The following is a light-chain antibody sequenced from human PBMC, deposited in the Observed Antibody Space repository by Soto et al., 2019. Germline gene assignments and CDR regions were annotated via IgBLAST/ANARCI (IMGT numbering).Light chain of an antibody. V-gene: IGKV3-15*01. Sequence: IVWTQSPAILSLSPGYRATLSCRASQSVSSNLAWYQQKPGQAPRLLIYGASTRAAGIPARFSGSGSGTEFSLTISSLQSEDFAVYYCQQYSKWPITFGQGTRLEIK. CDR1: QSVSSN. CDR2: GAS. CDR3: QQYSKWPIT. J-gene: IGKJ5*01.